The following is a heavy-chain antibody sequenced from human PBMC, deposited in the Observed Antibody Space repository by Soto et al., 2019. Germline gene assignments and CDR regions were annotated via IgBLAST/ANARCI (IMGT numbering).Heavy chain of an antibody. V-gene: IGHV3-23*01. D-gene: IGHD4-17*01. CDR2: ISGGGST. CDR3: AKDFSEYGGNLRQRNAFDI. Sequence: GGSLSLSCAASGFTFSSYAMSWVRQAPGKGLEWVSAISGGGSTYYADSVKGRFTISRDNSKNTLYLQMNSLRAEDTAVYYCAKDFSEYGGNLRQRNAFDIWGQGTMVTVSS. CDR1: GFTFSSYA. J-gene: IGHJ3*02.